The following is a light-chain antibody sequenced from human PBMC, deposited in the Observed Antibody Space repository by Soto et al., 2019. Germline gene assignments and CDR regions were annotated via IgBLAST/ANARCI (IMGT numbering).Light chain of an antibody. Sequence: QSVLTQAPSVSGAPGQRVTISCTGSNSNIGAGYDVHWYQQLPGTALKLLIYANTNRPSGVPDRFSASKSGTSASLAITELQAEDEADYYCQSYDSSLSGYVFGSGTKLTVL. CDR3: QSYDSSLSGYV. V-gene: IGLV1-40*01. CDR2: ANT. J-gene: IGLJ1*01. CDR1: NSNIGAGYD.